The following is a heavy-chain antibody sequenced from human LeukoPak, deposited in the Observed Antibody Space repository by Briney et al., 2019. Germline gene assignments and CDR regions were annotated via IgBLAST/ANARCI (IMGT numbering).Heavy chain of an antibody. Sequence: GASVKVSCKASGGTFSSYAISWVRQAPGQGLEWMGGIIPIFGTANYAQKFQGRVTITADESTSTAYMELRSLRSDDTAVYYCARDPNVGYSGYDDWFDPWGQGTLVTVSS. CDR1: GGTFSSYA. CDR2: IIPIFGTA. J-gene: IGHJ5*02. D-gene: IGHD5-12*01. CDR3: ARDPNVGYSGYDDWFDP. V-gene: IGHV1-69*13.